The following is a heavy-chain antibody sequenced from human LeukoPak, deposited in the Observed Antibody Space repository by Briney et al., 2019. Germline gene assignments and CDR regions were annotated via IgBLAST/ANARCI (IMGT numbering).Heavy chain of an antibody. Sequence: GGSLRLSCAASGFTFTNHYVDWVRQAPGMGLEWIARTTNRPNAHTTSYAASVRGRFTVSRDDSNNLLHLQMSSLKSDDTAVYYCGRDTSTAIDYWGRGTLVTVSS. D-gene: IGHD5-18*01. CDR3: GRDTSTAIDY. V-gene: IGHV3-72*01. J-gene: IGHJ4*02. CDR1: GFTFTNHY. CDR2: TTNRPNAHTT.